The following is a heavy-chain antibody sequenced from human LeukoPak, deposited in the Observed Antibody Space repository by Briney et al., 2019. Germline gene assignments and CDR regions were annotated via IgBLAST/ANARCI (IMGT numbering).Heavy chain of an antibody. J-gene: IGHJ4*02. D-gene: IGHD6-19*01. CDR3: AKASSKVAGTAIGY. V-gene: IGHV3-23*01. CDR2: ISVSGGST. Sequence: QPGASLRLSCAASGFTFSSYAMCWIRHAPGKGLERVSAISVSGGSTYYADSVKGRFTISRDNSKNTLYLQMNSLRAEDTAVYYCAKASSKVAGTAIGYWGQGTLVTVSS. CDR1: GFTFSSYA.